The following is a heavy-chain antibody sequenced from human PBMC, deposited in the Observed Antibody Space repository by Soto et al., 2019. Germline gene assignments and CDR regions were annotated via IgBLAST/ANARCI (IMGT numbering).Heavy chain of an antibody. CDR2: ISGSGGST. V-gene: IGHV3-23*01. D-gene: IGHD6-19*01. CDR1: GFTFSSYA. Sequence: PGGSLRLSCAASGFTFSSYAMSWVRQAPGKGLEWVSAISGSGGSTYYADSVKGRFTISRDNSKNTLYLQMNSLRAEDTAVYYCAKWVAGKWLGYYYYGMHVCGQGTTATVSS. CDR3: AKWVAGKWLGYYYYGMHV. J-gene: IGHJ6*02.